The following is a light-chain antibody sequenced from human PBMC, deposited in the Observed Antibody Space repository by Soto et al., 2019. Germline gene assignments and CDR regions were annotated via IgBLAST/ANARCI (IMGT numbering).Light chain of an antibody. J-gene: IGKJ1*01. CDR3: QQYNNWPPWT. CDR2: GAS. Sequence: MTQSPSSLSVSPGERATLSCRASQSVSSNLAWYQQKPGQAPRLLIYGASTRATGIPARFSGSGSGTEFTLTISSLQSEDFAVYYCQQYNNWPPWTFGQGTKVEIK. CDR1: QSVSSN. V-gene: IGKV3-15*01.